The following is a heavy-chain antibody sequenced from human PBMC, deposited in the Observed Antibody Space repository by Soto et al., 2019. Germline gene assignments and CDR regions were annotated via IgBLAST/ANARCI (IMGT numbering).Heavy chain of an antibody. CDR3: AGRYCSGGSCYLNTFDP. Sequence: GGSLRLSCAASGFTVSSNYMSWVRQAPGKGLEWVSVIYSGGSTYYADSVKGRFTISRDNSKNTLYLQMNSLRAEDTAVYYCAGRYCSGGSCYLNTFDPWGQGTLVTVSS. CDR1: GFTVSSNY. V-gene: IGHV3-66*01. J-gene: IGHJ5*02. CDR2: IYSGGST. D-gene: IGHD2-15*01.